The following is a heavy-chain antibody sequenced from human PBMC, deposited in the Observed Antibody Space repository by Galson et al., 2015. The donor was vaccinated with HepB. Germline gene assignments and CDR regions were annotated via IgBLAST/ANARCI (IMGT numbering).Heavy chain of an antibody. J-gene: IGHJ3*02. D-gene: IGHD3-22*01. CDR1: GFTFSSYA. V-gene: IGHV3-30*04. CDR2: ISYDCSNK. CDR3: ARELAEIYYYDSSGYYYPVGAFDI. Sequence: SLRLSCAASGFTFSSYALHWVRQAPGKGLGWVAVISYDCSNKYYADSVKGRFTISRDKSKNTLYLQMNSLRAEDTAVYYCARELAEIYYYDSSGYYYPVGAFDIWGQGTMVTVSS.